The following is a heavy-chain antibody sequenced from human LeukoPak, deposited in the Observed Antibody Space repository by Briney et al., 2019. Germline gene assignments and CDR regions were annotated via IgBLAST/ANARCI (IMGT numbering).Heavy chain of an antibody. J-gene: IGHJ4*02. CDR2: TSGSGGST. Sequence: GGSLRLXCAASGFTFNNFAMSWVRQAPGKGLEWVSATSGSGGSTYYADSVKGRFTISRDNSRNTLYLQMNSLRAEDSAVYYCAKDPRSSYYDSSGYCDYWGQGTLVTVSS. D-gene: IGHD3-22*01. V-gene: IGHV3-23*01. CDR3: AKDPRSSYYDSSGYCDY. CDR1: GFTFNNFA.